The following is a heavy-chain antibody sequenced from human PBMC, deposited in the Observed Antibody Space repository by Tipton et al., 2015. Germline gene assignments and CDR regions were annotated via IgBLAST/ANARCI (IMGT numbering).Heavy chain of an antibody. Sequence: LRLSCAASGFKFETFAMHWVRQVPGKGLEWVSGISWNSGSLGYADSVKGRFTISRDNAKNSLYLQMISLRAEDTAVYYCARSGSYLKHYFDYWGQGTLVTVSS. CDR3: ARSGSYLKHYFDY. CDR2: ISWNSGSL. V-gene: IGHV3-9*01. CDR1: GFKFETFA. J-gene: IGHJ4*02. D-gene: IGHD1-26*01.